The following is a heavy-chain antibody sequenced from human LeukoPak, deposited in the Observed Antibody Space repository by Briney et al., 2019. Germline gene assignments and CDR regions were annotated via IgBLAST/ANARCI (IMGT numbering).Heavy chain of an antibody. J-gene: IGHJ4*02. D-gene: IGHD6-13*01. V-gene: IGHV3-64*01. CDR1: GFTFRSYG. CDR3: ARRKDSSSPFDH. CDR2: IGLSEGST. Sequence: PGGSLRLSCAASGFTFRSYGMHWVRQAPGKGLEYVSAIGLSEGSTFYANSVKGRFTISRDNSKNTVYLQMGSLRAEDMAVYFCARRKDSSSPFDHWGQGTLVTVSS.